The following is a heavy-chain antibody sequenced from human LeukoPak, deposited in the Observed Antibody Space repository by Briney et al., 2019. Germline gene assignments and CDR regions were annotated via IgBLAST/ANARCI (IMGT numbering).Heavy chain of an antibody. Sequence: PGGSLRLSCAASGFTFGSYWMSWVRQAPGKGLEWVSIIYSGTTTYYADSVKGRFTISRDNSKNTLYLQMSSLRAEDTAVYYCVRVASRAFDYWGQGTLATVSS. J-gene: IGHJ4*02. V-gene: IGHV3-66*01. CDR1: GFTFGSYW. CDR3: VRVASRAFDY. CDR2: IYSGTTT.